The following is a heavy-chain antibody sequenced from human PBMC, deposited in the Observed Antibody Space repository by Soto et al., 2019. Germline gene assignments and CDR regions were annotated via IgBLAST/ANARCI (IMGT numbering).Heavy chain of an antibody. V-gene: IGHV3-23*01. CDR2: ISGGGDMT. D-gene: IGHD3-10*01. CDR1: GFTFSSYA. J-gene: IGHJ4*02. Sequence: EGQLLESGGGWVQPGGSLRLSCAFSGFTFSSYAMSWVRQAPGKGLEWVSTISGGGDMTWYADSVKGSFTISRDSSKTTLYLQMNTLRAEDTALYYCAKLENNSGGILDYWGQGTLVTVSS. CDR3: AKLENNSGGILDY.